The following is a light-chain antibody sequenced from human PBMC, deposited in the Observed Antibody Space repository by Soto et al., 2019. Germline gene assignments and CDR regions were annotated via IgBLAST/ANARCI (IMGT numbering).Light chain of an antibody. CDR3: QQRSNWPPGRT. CDR1: QSVSSY. CDR2: DAS. V-gene: IGKV3-11*01. J-gene: IGKJ1*01. Sequence: EIVLTQSPATLSLTPGERATLSCRASQSVSSYLAWYQQKPGRAPRLLIYDASNRATGIPARFSGSGSGTDFTLTISSLEPEDFAVYYCQQRSNWPPGRTFGQGTKV.